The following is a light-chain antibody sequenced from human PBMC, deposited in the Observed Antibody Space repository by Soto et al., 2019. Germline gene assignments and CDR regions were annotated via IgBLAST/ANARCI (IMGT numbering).Light chain of an antibody. V-gene: IGLV2-14*01. CDR2: DVS. J-gene: IGLJ1*01. CDR1: RSDIGTYNY. Sequence: QSVLTQPASVSGSPGQSITISCTETRSDIGTYNYVSWYQQHPDKAPRLVIYDVSNRPSGISNRFSGSKSGNTASLTIAGLQSEDEADYYCKSYTTTSSFVFGTGTKVTVL. CDR3: KSYTTTSSFV.